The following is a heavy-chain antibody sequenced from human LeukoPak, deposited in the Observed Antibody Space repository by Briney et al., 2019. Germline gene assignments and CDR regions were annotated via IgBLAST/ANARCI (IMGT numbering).Heavy chain of an antibody. CDR2: IYHSGST. V-gene: IGHV4-30-2*01. Sequence: SETLSLTCTVSGGSISSGGYYWSWIRQPPGKGLEWIGYIYHSGSTYYNPSLKSRVTISVDRSKNQFFLKLSSVTAADTAVYYCARVIGATVRYFDYWGQGTLVTVSS. CDR1: GGSISSGGYY. J-gene: IGHJ4*02. CDR3: ARVIGATVRYFDY. D-gene: IGHD4-11*01.